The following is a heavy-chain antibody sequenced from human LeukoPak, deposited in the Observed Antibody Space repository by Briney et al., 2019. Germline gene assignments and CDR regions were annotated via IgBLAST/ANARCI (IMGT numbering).Heavy chain of an antibody. CDR2: IYHSGIT. J-gene: IGHJ5*02. CDR3: AKEGDYYGSGRGWFDP. CDR1: NYSISSGYF. V-gene: IGHV4-38-2*02. Sequence: SETLSLTCAVSNYSISSGYFWGWIRQPPGKGPGYIGSIYHSGITYYNPSLKSRVTLSVDTSKNQFSLKLTSVTAADTAVYYCAKEGDYYGSGRGWFDPWGQGTLVTVSS. D-gene: IGHD3-10*01.